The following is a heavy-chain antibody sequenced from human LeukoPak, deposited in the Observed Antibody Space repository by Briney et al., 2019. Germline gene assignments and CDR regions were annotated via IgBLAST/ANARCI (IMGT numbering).Heavy chain of an antibody. V-gene: IGHV4-39*01. CDR1: AGSISSSSYY. D-gene: IGHD3-22*01. CDR2: IYYSGST. J-gene: IGHJ4*02. CDR3: ARLAYYYYDSSGYGRIYYFDY. Sequence: PSETLSLTCTVSAGSISSSSYYWGWIRQPPGKGLEWIGSIYYSGSTYYNPSLKSRVTISVDTSKNQFSLKLSSVTAADTAVYYCARLAYYYYDSSGYGRIYYFDYWGQGTLVTVSS.